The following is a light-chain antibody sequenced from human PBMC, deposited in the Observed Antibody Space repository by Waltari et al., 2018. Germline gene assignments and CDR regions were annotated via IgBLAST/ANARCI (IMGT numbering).Light chain of an antibody. Sequence: AILMTQSPSSFSASTVDRVTITCRASQGISSYLAWYQQKPGKAPKLLIYAASTLQSGVPSRFSSSGSGTDFTLTISCLQSEDFATYYCQQYYSYPRTFGQGTKVEIK. CDR2: AAS. V-gene: IGKV1-8*01. CDR3: QQYYSYPRT. CDR1: QGISSY. J-gene: IGKJ1*01.